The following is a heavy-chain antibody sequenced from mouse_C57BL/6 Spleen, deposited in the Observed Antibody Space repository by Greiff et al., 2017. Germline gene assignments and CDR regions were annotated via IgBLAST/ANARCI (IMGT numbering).Heavy chain of an antibody. V-gene: IGHV2-9-1*01. CDR3: ARNDYYGSSYAMDY. Sequence: VKLVESGPGLVAPSQSLSITCTVSGFSLTSYAISWVRQPPGKGLEWLGVIWTGGGTHYNSALKSRLSISKDNSKSQVFLKMNSLQTDDTARYYCARNDYYGSSYAMDYWGQGTSVTVSS. J-gene: IGHJ4*01. CDR2: IWTGGGT. D-gene: IGHD1-1*01. CDR1: GFSLTSYA.